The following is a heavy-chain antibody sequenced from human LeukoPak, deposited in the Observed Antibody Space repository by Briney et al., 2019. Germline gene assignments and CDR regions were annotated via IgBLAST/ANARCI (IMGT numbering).Heavy chain of an antibody. CDR3: AKLPSSGWLDY. J-gene: IGHJ4*02. CDR2: FYSGGNT. V-gene: IGHV3-53*01. CDR1: EFAFSTYN. D-gene: IGHD6-19*01. Sequence: PGGSLRLSCAASEFAFSTYNMNWVRQAPGKGLEWVSAFYSGGNTYYTGSVKGRFIISRDSSKNTLYLQMNNLRPEDTAMYYCAKLPSSGWLDYWGQGTLVTVSS.